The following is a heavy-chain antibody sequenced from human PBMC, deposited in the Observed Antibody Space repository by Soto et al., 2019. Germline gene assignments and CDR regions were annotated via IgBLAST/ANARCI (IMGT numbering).Heavy chain of an antibody. J-gene: IGHJ4*02. Sequence: AGGSLRLSCAASGFTFSSYAMSWVRQAPGKGLEWVSAISGSGGSTYYADSVKGRFTISRDNSKNTLYLQMNSLRAEDTAVYYCAKEGYCSSTSCYNPNNFDYWGQGTLVTVSS. CDR3: AKEGYCSSTSCYNPNNFDY. D-gene: IGHD2-2*02. V-gene: IGHV3-23*01. CDR2: ISGSGGST. CDR1: GFTFSSYA.